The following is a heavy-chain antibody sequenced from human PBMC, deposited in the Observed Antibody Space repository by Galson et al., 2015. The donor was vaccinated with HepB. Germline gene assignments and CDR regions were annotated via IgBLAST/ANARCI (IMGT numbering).Heavy chain of an antibody. CDR1: GYTFTKYW. V-gene: IGHV5-10-1*01. J-gene: IGHJ4*02. CDR2: IDPSDSDT. D-gene: IGHD5-18*01. CDR3: AGHXYSYGYQAXVDF. Sequence: QSGAEVKKPGESLRISCMGSGYTFTKYWITWVRQMPGKGLEWMGKIDPSDSDTNYSQSFPGHVTISVEKAISTAYLQWSSLKASDTVMYYCAGHXYSYGYQAXVDFLGQGTLVTVSS.